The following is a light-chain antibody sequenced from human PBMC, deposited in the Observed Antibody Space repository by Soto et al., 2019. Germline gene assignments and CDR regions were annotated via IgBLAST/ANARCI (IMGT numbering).Light chain of an antibody. CDR3: QQYNNWPPLT. Sequence: EIVMTQSPATLSVSPGEGATLSCRASQSVSSNLAWYQQKPGQAPRLLIYAASTRATGIPARFRGSGSGTEFTLTITSLQSEDFAVSDCQQYNNWPPLTFGGGTKVEIK. J-gene: IGKJ4*01. V-gene: IGKV3-15*01. CDR1: QSVSSN. CDR2: AAS.